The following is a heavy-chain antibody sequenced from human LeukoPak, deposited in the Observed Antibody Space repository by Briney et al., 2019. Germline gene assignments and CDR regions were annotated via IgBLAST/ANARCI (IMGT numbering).Heavy chain of an antibody. Sequence: PSGTLSLTCAGSSGSISGNYWWSWVRQAPGKGLEWIGEISHIGSTNFNPSLKSRFSILIDKSKNQFSLQLSSFAAADTAVCYCAKGRWSHDHGMAVWGQGTTVTVSS. CDR3: AKGRWSHDHGMAV. CDR1: SGSISGNYW. J-gene: IGHJ6*02. CDR2: ISHIGST. V-gene: IGHV4-4*02. D-gene: IGHD2-15*01.